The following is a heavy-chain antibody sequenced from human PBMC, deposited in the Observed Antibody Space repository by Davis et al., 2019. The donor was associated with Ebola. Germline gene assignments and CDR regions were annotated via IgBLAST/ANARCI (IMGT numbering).Heavy chain of an antibody. J-gene: IGHJ6*02. V-gene: IGHV1-2*02. CDR1: GYTFTSYY. Sequence: ASVKVSCKASGYTFTSYYMHWVRQAPGQGLEWMGWINPNSGGTNYAQKFQGRVTMTRDTSISTAYMELSRLRSDDTAVYYCARVNYGILYGMDVWGQGTTVTVSS. CDR2: INPNSGGT. CDR3: ARVNYGILYGMDV. D-gene: IGHD4-17*01.